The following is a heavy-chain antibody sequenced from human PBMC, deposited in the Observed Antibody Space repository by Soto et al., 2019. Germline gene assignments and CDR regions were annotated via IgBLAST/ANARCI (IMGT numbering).Heavy chain of an antibody. CDR1: GYTFTTYG. J-gene: IGHJ3*02. CDR3: AKTRRPMGVVTIPKDAVDI. Sequence: QVQLVQSGAEVKKPGASVKVSCQASGYTFTTYGITWVRQAPGQGLEWMGWISPYNGKTSYAQRLQGRVTMTTDTSTSTAYMELRSLTSDDTAVYYCAKTRRPMGVVTIPKDAVDIWGQGTMVTVSS. V-gene: IGHV1-18*01. CDR2: ISPYNGKT. D-gene: IGHD3-22*01.